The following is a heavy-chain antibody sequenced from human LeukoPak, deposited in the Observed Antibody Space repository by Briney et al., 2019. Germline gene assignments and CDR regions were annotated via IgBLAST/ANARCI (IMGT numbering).Heavy chain of an antibody. V-gene: IGHV4-34*01. CDR3: AGRGSGSSGYDWFDP. J-gene: IGHJ5*02. D-gene: IGHD3-10*01. CDR1: GGSFSGYY. CDR2: INHSGST. Sequence: PSETLSLTCAVYGGSFSGYYWSWIRQPPGKGLEWIGEINHSGSTNYNPSLKSRVTISVDTSKNQFSLKLSSVTAADTAVYYCAGRGSGSSGYDWFDPRGQGTLVTVSS.